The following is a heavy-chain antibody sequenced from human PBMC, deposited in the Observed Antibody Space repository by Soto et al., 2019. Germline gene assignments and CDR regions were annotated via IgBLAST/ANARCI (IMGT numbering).Heavy chain of an antibody. CDR3: VKGDYCGRGDY. CDR2: IYFGGST. V-gene: IGHV4-59*01. Sequence: PSETLSLTCSVSGGSINNEYWSWIRQPPGKGLEWIGYIYFGGSTTYNPSLRSRVTISVDTSENQFSLKLRSVTAADTAVYYCVKGDYCGRGDYWGQGTLVTVSS. J-gene: IGHJ4*02. D-gene: IGHD4-17*01. CDR1: GGSINNEY.